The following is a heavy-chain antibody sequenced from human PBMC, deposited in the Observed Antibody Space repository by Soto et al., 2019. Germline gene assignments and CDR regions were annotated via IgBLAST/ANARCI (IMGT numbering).Heavy chain of an antibody. CDR3: VRVCHYEFWSGYPTCRDV. Sequence: EVPLVESGGASVEPGGTLRLSCAASGFTFSSDWMSWVRQAPGTGLQWVANIKQDGSEKYYVDSVKGRFTFSSDNANNSLYLQMDSLSAEDTAVYDCVRVCHYEFWSGYPTCRDVWGQGTTVTVSS. D-gene: IGHD3-3*01. J-gene: IGHJ6*02. V-gene: IGHV3-7*01. CDR2: IKQDGSEK. CDR1: GFTFSSDW.